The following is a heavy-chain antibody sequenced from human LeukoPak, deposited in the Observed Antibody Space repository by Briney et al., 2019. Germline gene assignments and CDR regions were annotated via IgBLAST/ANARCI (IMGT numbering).Heavy chain of an antibody. CDR2: ISWNSGTI. Sequence: GGSLRLSCAASGFSFDDYAMHWVRQVPGKGLEWVSGISWNSGTIGYADSVKGRFTISRDNSKNTLYLQMNSLRAEDTAVYYCAKDSARKSIVGSTTRGVNDYWGQGTLVPVSS. CDR3: AKDSARKSIVGSTTRGVNDY. V-gene: IGHV3-9*01. D-gene: IGHD1-26*01. CDR1: GFSFDDYA. J-gene: IGHJ4*02.